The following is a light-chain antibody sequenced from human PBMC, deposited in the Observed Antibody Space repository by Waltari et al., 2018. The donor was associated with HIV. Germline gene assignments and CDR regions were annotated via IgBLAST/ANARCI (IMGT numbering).Light chain of an antibody. CDR1: QSVNSK. CDR2: DVS. CDR3: QQYNSWPRT. J-gene: IGKJ1*01. Sequence: EIVLIQSPGTLSVSPGERATLSCRASQSVNSKLAWYQQKPGQAPSLLIFDVSTRATGIPGRFSGSGSGTEFTLTINSLQSEDFAVYYCQQYNSWPRTFGQGTKVEVK. V-gene: IGKV3-15*01.